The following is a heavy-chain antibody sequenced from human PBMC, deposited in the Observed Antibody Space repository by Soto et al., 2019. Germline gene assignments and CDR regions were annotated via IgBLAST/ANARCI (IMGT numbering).Heavy chain of an antibody. Sequence: EVQLVESGGGLVQPGGSLRLSCAASGFIFRDYWMTWVRQVPGKGLEWVANINQDGREKCYMDSVKGRFTISRDNAKKSLDLQMNSLRADDTAVYYCERDPWDYWGQGNLVTVSS. J-gene: IGHJ4*02. CDR2: INQDGREK. CDR3: ERDPWDY. CDR1: GFIFRDYW. V-gene: IGHV3-7*01.